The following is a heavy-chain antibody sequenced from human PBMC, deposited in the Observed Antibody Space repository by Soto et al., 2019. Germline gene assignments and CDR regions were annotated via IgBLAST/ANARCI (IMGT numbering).Heavy chain of an antibody. CDR3: ARVVILDPIAAGPGGGDAFDI. CDR1: GGSISSGGYY. CDR2: IYYSGST. J-gene: IGHJ3*02. D-gene: IGHD6-6*01. Sequence: SETLSLTCTVSGGSISSGGYYWSWIRQHPGKGLEWIGYIYYSGSTYYNPSLKSRVTISVDTSKNQFSLKLSSVTAADTAVYNCARVVILDPIAAGPGGGDAFDIWGQGTMVTVSS. V-gene: IGHV4-31*03.